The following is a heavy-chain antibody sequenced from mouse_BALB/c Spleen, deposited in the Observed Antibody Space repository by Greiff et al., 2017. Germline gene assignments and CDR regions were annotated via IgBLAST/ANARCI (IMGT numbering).Heavy chain of an antibody. Sequence: DVQLQESGTVLARPGASVKMSCNASGYTFTSYWMHWVKQRPGQGLEWIGAIYPGNSDTSYNQKFKGKAKLTAVTSTSTAYMELSSLTNEDSAVYYCTRAVYGNYAMDYWGQGTSVTVSS. V-gene: IGHV1-5*01. D-gene: IGHD2-1*01. CDR1: GYTFTSYW. CDR3: TRAVYGNYAMDY. J-gene: IGHJ4*01. CDR2: IYPGNSDT.